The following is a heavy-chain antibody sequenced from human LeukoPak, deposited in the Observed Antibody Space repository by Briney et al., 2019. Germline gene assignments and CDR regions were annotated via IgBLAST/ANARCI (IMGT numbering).Heavy chain of an antibody. CDR2: ISAYNGNT. CDR1: AYTFTSYG. V-gene: IGHV1-18*01. CDR3: ARAIGCSSTSCYTYYYYGMDV. Sequence: VASVKVSCKASAYTFTSYGVSWGRQAPGQGLGRMEWISAYNGNTHYAQKLQGRVTMTTDIPTSTAYMELRSLRSDDTAVYYCARAIGCSSTSCYTYYYYGMDVWGQGTTVTVSS. J-gene: IGHJ6*02. D-gene: IGHD2-2*02.